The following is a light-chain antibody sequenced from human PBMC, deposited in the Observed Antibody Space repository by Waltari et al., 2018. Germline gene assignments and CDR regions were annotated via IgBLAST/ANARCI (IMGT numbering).Light chain of an antibody. CDR2: GAS. J-gene: IGKJ2*01. Sequence: EILMTQSPANLSVSPGARATLSCRASQSVSTNLARSQQKSGQAPRLLIYGASTRSAGIPARISGGGSAKEYTLTISSLQSEDFAVYYCRQYNNWPLYTFGQGTKLEIK. CDR1: QSVSTN. CDR3: RQYNNWPLYT. V-gene: IGKV3-15*01.